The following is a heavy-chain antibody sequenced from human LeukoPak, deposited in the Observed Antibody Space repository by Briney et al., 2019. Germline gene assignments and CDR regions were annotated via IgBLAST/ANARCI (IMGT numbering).Heavy chain of an antibody. CDR3: ARGAPGF. J-gene: IGHJ4*02. Sequence: PSETLSLTCAVYGGSFSDYHGTWIRQSPGKRLEWIGQISHSGTTRYNPSFNSRVTMSVDTSKNQFSLKLTSVTAADTAIYYCARGAPGFWGQGTLVTVSS. CDR1: GGSFSDYH. V-gene: IGHV4-34*01. CDR2: ISHSGTT.